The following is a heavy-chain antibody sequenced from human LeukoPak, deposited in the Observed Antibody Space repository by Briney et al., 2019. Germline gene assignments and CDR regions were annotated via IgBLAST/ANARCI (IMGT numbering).Heavy chain of an antibody. CDR2: ISSSGSPI. J-gene: IGHJ4*02. V-gene: IGHV3-48*03. Sequence: GGSLRLSCAASGFTFSSYEMNWVRQTPGKGLEWVSYISSSGSPIYYADSVKGRFIISRDNAKNSLYLQMNSLRAEDTAVYYCARGPSVGSGWSPDYWGQGTLVTVSS. D-gene: IGHD6-19*01. CDR3: ARGPSVGSGWSPDY. CDR1: GFTFSSYE.